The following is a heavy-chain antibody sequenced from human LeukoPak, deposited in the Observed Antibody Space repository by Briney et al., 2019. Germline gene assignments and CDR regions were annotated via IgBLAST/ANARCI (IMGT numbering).Heavy chain of an antibody. V-gene: IGHV1-18*01. CDR3: ARAPLALTGTRWDSLYFDY. CDR2: ISAYNGNT. CDR1: GYTFTSYG. Sequence: ASVKVSCKASGYTFTSYGISWVRQAPGQGLEWMGWISAYNGNTNYAQKLQGRVTMTTDTSTSTAYMELRSLRSDDTAVYYCARAPLALTGTRWDSLYFDYWGQGTLVTVSS. J-gene: IGHJ4*02. D-gene: IGHD1-20*01.